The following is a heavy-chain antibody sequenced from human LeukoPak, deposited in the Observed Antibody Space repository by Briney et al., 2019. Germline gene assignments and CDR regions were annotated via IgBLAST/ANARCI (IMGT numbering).Heavy chain of an antibody. Sequence: ASVKVSSKASGGTFSSYAISWVRQAPGQGLEWMGGIIPIFGTANYAQKFQGRVTITTDESTSTAYMELSRLRSEDTAVYYCARAKMVRGVIIDDYWGQGTLVTVSS. D-gene: IGHD3-10*01. J-gene: IGHJ4*02. CDR2: IIPIFGTA. CDR1: GGTFSSYA. V-gene: IGHV1-69*05. CDR3: ARAKMVRGVIIDDY.